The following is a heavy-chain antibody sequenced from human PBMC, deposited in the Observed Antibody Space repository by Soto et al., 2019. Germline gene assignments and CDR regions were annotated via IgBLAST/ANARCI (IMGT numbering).Heavy chain of an antibody. CDR3: TRDASRDSSARGWFDP. CDR2: ISSNSAYI. J-gene: IGHJ5*02. Sequence: GGSLRLSCAASGFTFRSFTMNWVRQAPGKGLEWVSTISSNSAYIYYTDALRGRFTISRDNAKNSLHLQMNSLRAEDTAVYYCTRDASRDSSARGWFDPWGPGTPVTVSS. V-gene: IGHV3-21*01. D-gene: IGHD6-13*01. CDR1: GFTFRSFT.